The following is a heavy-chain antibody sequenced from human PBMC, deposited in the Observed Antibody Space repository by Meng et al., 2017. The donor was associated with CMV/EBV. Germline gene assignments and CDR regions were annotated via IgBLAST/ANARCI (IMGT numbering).Heavy chain of an antibody. D-gene: IGHD3-3*01. CDR3: AKAPQMFLEWLSIDY. V-gene: IGHV3-30*02. Sequence: LSLTCAASGFRFSYYGMHWVRQAPGKGLEWVAFVHYGGGTKYYADSVKGRFTISGDNSKNTLYLQMNSLRPDDTAVYYCAKAPQMFLEWLSIDYWGQGTLVTVSS. CDR1: GFRFSYYG. J-gene: IGHJ4*02. CDR2: VHYGGGTK.